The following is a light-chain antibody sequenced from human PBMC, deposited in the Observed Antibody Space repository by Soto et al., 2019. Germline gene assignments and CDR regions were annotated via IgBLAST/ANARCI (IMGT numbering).Light chain of an antibody. CDR1: TTDVGGYNY. Sequence: QSALTQAARVYGPPGQSIPISCNGTTTDVGGYNYVSWYQQHPGKAPKLMIYEVSNRPSGVSNRFSGSKSGNTASLTISGLQAEDEADYCCRSYTSSNTLVFGTGTKVTVL. CDR3: RSYTSSNTLV. J-gene: IGLJ1*01. CDR2: EVS. V-gene: IGLV2-14*01.